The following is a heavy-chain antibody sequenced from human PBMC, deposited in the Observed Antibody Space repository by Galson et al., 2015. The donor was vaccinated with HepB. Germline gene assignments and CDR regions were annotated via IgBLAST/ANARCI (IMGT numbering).Heavy chain of an antibody. Sequence: QSGAEVKKPGESLKISCKGSGYSFTSYWIGWVRQMPGKGLEWMGIIYPGDSDTRYSPSFQGQVTISADKSISTAYLQWSSLKASDTAMYYCASGGGPREYSSSSGLSANYYYGMDVWGQGTTVTVSS. D-gene: IGHD6-6*01. J-gene: IGHJ6*02. CDR1: GYSFTSYW. V-gene: IGHV5-51*03. CDR3: ASGGGPREYSSSSGLSANYYYGMDV. CDR2: IYPGDSDT.